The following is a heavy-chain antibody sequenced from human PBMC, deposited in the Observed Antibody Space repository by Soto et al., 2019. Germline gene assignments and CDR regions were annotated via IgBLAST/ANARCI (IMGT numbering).Heavy chain of an antibody. D-gene: IGHD3-3*01. V-gene: IGHV3-21*01. CDR1: GFAFSSYS. CDR2: ISSSSSYI. CDR3: ARDRSTYDFWSGYVY. Sequence: PGGSLRLSCAASGFAFSSYSMNWVRQAPGKGLEWVSSISSSSSYIYYADSVKGRFTISRDNAKNSLYLQMNSLRAEDTAVYYCARDRSTYDFWSGYVYWGQGTLVTVSS. J-gene: IGHJ4*02.